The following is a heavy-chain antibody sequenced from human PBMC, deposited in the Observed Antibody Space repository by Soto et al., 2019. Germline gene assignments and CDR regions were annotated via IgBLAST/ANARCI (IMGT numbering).Heavy chain of an antibody. Sequence: QVQLVQSGAEVKKPGSSVKVSCKASGGTFSSYAISWVRQAPGQGLEWMGGIIPIFGTANYSQKFQGRVTITADESTSTAYMELSSLGSEETAVYYCARDQHPEWLLLGSHAFDIWGQGTMVTVSS. J-gene: IGHJ3*02. D-gene: IGHD3-22*01. V-gene: IGHV1-69*01. CDR1: GGTFSSYA. CDR3: ARDQHPEWLLLGSHAFDI. CDR2: IIPIFGTA.